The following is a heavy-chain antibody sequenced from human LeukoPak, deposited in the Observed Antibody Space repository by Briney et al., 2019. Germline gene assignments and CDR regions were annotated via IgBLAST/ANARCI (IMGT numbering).Heavy chain of an antibody. J-gene: IGHJ4*02. CDR2: IIPIFGTA. V-gene: IGHV1-69*05. D-gene: IGHD6-13*01. Sequence: GASAKVSCKASGGTFSSYAISWVRQAPGQGLEWMGGIIPIFGTANYAQKFQGRVTITTDESTSTAYMELSSLRSEDTAVYYCARVGTSAAAGTRGLDYWGQGTLVTVSS. CDR3: ARVGTSAAAGTRGLDY. CDR1: GGTFSSYA.